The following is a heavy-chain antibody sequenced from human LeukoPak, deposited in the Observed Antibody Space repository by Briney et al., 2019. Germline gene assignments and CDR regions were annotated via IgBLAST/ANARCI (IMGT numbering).Heavy chain of an antibody. CDR2: IHYSGST. J-gene: IGHJ4*02. CDR3: ARALGNFDY. V-gene: IGHV4-59*12. Sequence: PSETLSLTCTVSGGSIRSNYWSWIRQPPGKGLEWIGYIHYSGSTNYNPSLKSRVTISVDTSKNQFSLKLSSVTAADTAVYYCARALGNFDYWGQGTLVTVSS. CDR1: GGSIRSNY. D-gene: IGHD1-26*01.